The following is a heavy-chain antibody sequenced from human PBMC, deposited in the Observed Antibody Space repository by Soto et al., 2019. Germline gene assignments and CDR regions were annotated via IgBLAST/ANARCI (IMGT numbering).Heavy chain of an antibody. J-gene: IGHJ3*01. CDR2: MNPNSGDT. CDR1: GYSFTSYE. D-gene: IGHD2-21*01. Sequence: GASVKVSCTASGYSFTSYEINWVRQATGQGPEWMGWMNPNSGDTGYSHKFQGRVTMTRNTSISTAYMQLSSLRSEDTAVYYCATALGEVFDLGGKGKMVTVS. CDR3: ATALGEVFDL. V-gene: IGHV1-8*01.